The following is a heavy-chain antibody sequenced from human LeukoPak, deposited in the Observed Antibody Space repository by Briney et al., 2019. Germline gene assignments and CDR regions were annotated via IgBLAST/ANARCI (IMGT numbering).Heavy chain of an antibody. Sequence: ASVKVSCKASGYTFTGYYMHWVRQAPGQGLEWMGWMNPNSGNTGYAQKFQGRVTMTRNTSISTAYMELSSLRSEDTAVYYCAREWTGDYWGQGTLVTVSS. D-gene: IGHD1-26*01. V-gene: IGHV1-8*02. J-gene: IGHJ4*02. CDR2: MNPNSGNT. CDR1: GYTFTGYY. CDR3: AREWTGDY.